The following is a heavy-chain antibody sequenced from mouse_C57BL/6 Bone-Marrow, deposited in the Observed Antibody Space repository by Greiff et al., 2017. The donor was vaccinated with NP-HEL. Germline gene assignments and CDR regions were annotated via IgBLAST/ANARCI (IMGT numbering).Heavy chain of an antibody. J-gene: IGHJ2*01. V-gene: IGHV1-69*01. D-gene: IGHD1-3*01. CDR2: IDPSDSYT. Sequence: QVHVKQPGAELVMPGASVKLSCKASGYTFTSYWMHWVKQRPGQGLEWIGEIDPSDSYTNYNQKFKGKSTLTVDKSSSTAYMQLSSLTSEDSAVYYCARGGVKGDYWGQGTTLTVSS. CDR3: ARGGVKGDY. CDR1: GYTFTSYW.